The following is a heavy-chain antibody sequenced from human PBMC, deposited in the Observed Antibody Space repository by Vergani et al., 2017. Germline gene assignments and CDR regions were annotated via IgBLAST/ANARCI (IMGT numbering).Heavy chain of an antibody. J-gene: IGHJ5*02. CDR2: IYYSGST. CDR1: GGSISSYY. Sequence: QVQLQESGPGLVKPSETLSPTCTVPGGSISSYYWSWIRQPPGKGLEWIGYIYYSGSTNQNPPLKSRVTISVDTSKNQFSLKLSSVTAADTAVYYCARHHPLCRFLEWAPFDPWGQGTLVTVSS. V-gene: IGHV4-59*08. CDR3: ARHHPLCRFLEWAPFDP. D-gene: IGHD3-3*01.